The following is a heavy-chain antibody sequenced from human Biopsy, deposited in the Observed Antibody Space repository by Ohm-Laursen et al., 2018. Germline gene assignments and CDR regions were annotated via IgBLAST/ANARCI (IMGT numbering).Heavy chain of an antibody. CDR1: GVALSGYA. CDR2: ISSNGGGR. Sequence: GSLRLSCTASGVALSGYAMNWVRQAPGKGLEHVSTISSNGGGRFYANSVKGRFTVSRDNSKNTLYLQMDSLRTEDMAVYYCARDAHESSGHIGWFDSWGQGSLVTVSS. D-gene: IGHD3-22*01. J-gene: IGHJ5*01. V-gene: IGHV3-64*01. CDR3: ARDAHESSGHIGWFDS.